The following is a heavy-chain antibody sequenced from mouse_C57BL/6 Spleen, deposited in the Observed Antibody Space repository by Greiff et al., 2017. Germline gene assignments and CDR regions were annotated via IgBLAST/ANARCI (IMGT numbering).Heavy chain of an antibody. CDR3: ARGIYYDYDGYAMDY. V-gene: IGHV5-6*01. CDR2: ISSGGSYT. Sequence: EVKLVESGGDLVKPGGSLKLSCAASGFTFSSYGMSWVRQTPDKRLEWVATISSGGSYTYYPDSVKGRFTISRDNAKNTLYLQMSSLKSEDTAMYYCARGIYYDYDGYAMDYRGQGTSVTVSS. J-gene: IGHJ4*01. D-gene: IGHD2-4*01. CDR1: GFTFSSYG.